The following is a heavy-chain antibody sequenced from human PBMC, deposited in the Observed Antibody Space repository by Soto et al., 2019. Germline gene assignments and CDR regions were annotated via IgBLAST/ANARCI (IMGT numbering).Heavy chain of an antibody. Sequence: QVQLVQSVAEVKKPGASVKVSCKASGYTFTSHDINWMRQATGQGLEWMGWMNPNSGHTNYAQKFQGRVTMTRDTSISTAYMELTNLRSEDTGIYYCASDMSTMWGQGTLVTVSS. CDR3: ASDMSTM. CDR1: GYTFTSHD. J-gene: IGHJ4*02. CDR2: MNPNSGHT. V-gene: IGHV1-8*01. D-gene: IGHD2-2*01.